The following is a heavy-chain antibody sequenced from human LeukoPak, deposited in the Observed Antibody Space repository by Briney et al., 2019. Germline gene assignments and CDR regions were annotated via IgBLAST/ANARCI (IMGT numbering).Heavy chain of an antibody. CDR2: IYYSGTT. Sequence: SEILSLTCTVSGDSISSGGSYWSWTRQHPGEGLEWIGYIYYSGTTQYNPSLKSRVTISIDTSKNQFSLKLTSVTAADTAVYYCARAACSSTSCYAGYYYGMDVWGQGTTVIVSS. V-gene: IGHV4-31*03. CDR1: GDSISSGGSY. J-gene: IGHJ6*02. CDR3: ARAACSSTSCYAGYYYGMDV. D-gene: IGHD2-2*01.